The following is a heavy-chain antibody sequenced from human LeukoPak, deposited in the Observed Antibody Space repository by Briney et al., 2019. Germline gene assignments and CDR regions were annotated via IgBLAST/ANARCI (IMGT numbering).Heavy chain of an antibody. CDR2: ISSSGSTI. V-gene: IGHV3-11*01. CDR3: ARDPPQTRYYYDSSGYQDY. J-gene: IGHJ4*02. D-gene: IGHD3-22*01. Sequence: PGGSLRLSCAASGFTFSDYYMSWIRQAPGKGLEWVSYISSSGSTIYYADSVKGRFTISRDNAKNSLYLQMNSLRAEDTAVYYCARDPPQTRYYYDSSGYQDYWGQGTLVTVSS. CDR1: GFTFSDYY.